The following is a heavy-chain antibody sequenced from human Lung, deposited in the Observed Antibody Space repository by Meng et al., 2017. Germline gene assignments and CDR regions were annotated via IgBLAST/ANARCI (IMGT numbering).Heavy chain of an antibody. CDR2: FHRNSGGA. Sequence: KSPGSAGSFTCQASDYTFTGDGGPSVPQAPGQGLEWMGSFHRNSGGANYALKFQCRVTMTRDSCISTVYTQLSRTRPHATAVYYCAQGPITLIVVPTFGRYFDFWGRGTLVTVSS. D-gene: IGHD3-22*01. CDR3: AQGPITLIVVPTFGRYFDF. CDR1: DYTFTGDG. V-gene: IGHV1-2*02. J-gene: IGHJ2*01.